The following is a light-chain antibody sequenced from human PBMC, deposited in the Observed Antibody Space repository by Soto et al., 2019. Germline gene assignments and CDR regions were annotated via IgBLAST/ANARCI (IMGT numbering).Light chain of an antibody. CDR1: QSVGSN. Sequence: EIVMTQSPATLSVSPGERATLSCRASQSVGSNLVWYQQKPGQAPRLLIYGASTRATGFPARFSGSGSGTEFTLAISSLQSEDFAVYYCQQYNIWPRSFGGGTKVEVK. V-gene: IGKV3-15*01. CDR3: QQYNIWPRS. J-gene: IGKJ4*01. CDR2: GAS.